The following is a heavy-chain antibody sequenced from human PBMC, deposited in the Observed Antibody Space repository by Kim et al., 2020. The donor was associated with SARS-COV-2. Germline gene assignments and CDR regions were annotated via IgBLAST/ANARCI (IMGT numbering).Heavy chain of an antibody. J-gene: IGHJ4*02. Sequence: GGTNYNPSLKSRVTMSADTSKTQFSLKLTSVTAADTAVYYCARIRGYFDYWGQGTLVTVSS. CDR2: GGT. CDR3: ARIRGYFDY. V-gene: IGHV4-4*07.